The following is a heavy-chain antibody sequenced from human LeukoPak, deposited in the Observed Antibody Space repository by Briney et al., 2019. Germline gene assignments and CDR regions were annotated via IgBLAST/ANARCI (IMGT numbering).Heavy chain of an antibody. CDR1: GFTFSSYA. CDR2: ISYDGSNK. V-gene: IGHV3-30-3*01. J-gene: IGHJ4*02. CDR3: ARGQSRYFDY. Sequence: PGGSLRLSCAASGFTFSSYAMHWVRQAPGKGLEWVAVISYDGSNKYYADSVKGRFTISRDNSKNTLYLQMNSLRAEDTAVYYCARGQSRYFDYWGQGTLVTVSS.